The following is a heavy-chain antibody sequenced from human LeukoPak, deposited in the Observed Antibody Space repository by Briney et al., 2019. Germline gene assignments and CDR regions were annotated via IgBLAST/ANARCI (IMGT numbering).Heavy chain of an antibody. V-gene: IGHV3-23*01. CDR1: GFTFSSYA. CDR2: ISGNSIST. J-gene: IGHJ4*02. Sequence: PGGSLRLPCAASGFTFSSYAMSWVRQAPGKGLEWVSVISGNSISTYYADSVKGRFTISRDNSKNTLYLQMNSLRAEDTAVYYCAKESPHYDYWGQGTLVTVSS. CDR3: AKESPHYDY.